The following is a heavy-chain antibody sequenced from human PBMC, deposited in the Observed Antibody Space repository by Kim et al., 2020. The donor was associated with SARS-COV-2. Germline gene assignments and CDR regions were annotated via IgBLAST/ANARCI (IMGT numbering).Heavy chain of an antibody. V-gene: IGHV3-23*01. CDR2: IRGSGSNT. D-gene: IGHD3-3*01. J-gene: IGHJ6*02. Sequence: GGSLRLSCAASGFTFSAFGMNWVRQTPGKGLEWVASIRGSGSNTYFADSVEGRFTISRDNSKKMLYLQMNTRRPADPAVYYCAKTPAYDFRSGYSHYHLDGWGQGTTVTVSS. CDR3: AKTPAYDFRSGYSHYHLDG. CDR1: GFTFSAFG.